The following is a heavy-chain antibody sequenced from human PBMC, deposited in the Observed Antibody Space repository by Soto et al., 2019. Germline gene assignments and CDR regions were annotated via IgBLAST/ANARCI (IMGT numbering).Heavy chain of an antibody. CDR2: ISAYNGNT. D-gene: IGHD6-19*01. Sequence: QVQLVQSGAEVKKPGASVKVSCKASGYTFTSYGISWVRQAPGQGLEWMGWISAYNGNTNYAQKLQGRVTMTTDTATSTAYMGLRSLRSDDTAVYYWARDRGAYSSGWYGPDYWGQGTLVTVSS. CDR1: GYTFTSYG. CDR3: ARDRGAYSSGWYGPDY. V-gene: IGHV1-18*01. J-gene: IGHJ4*02.